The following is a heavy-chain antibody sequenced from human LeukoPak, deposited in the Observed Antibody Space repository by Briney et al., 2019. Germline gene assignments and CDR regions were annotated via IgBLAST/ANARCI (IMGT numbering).Heavy chain of an antibody. CDR3: ARARGKVRYFDWLSPLNYYYYYYMDV. Sequence: ASVKVSCKASGGTFSSYAISWVRQAPGQGLEWMGGIIPIFGTANYAQKFQGRVTITADKSTSTAYMELSSLRSEDTAVYYCARARGKVRYFDWLSPLNYYYYYYMDVWGKGTTVTVSS. CDR2: IIPIFGTA. CDR1: GGTFSSYA. V-gene: IGHV1-69*06. D-gene: IGHD3-9*01. J-gene: IGHJ6*03.